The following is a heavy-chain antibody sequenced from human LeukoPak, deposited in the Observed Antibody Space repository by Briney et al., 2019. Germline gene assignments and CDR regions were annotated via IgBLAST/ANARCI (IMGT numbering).Heavy chain of an antibody. CDR1: GYTFTGYY. D-gene: IGHD3-22*01. CDR3: AREGEVDTMIVGYYFDY. J-gene: IGHJ4*02. V-gene: IGHV1-2*02. CDR2: INPNSGDT. Sequence: ASVKVSCKASGYTFTGYYVHWVRQAPGQGLEWMGWINPNSGDTDYAQKFQGRVTMTRDTSITTAYMELSRLRSDDTAVYYCAREGEVDTMIVGYYFDYWGQGTLVTVSS.